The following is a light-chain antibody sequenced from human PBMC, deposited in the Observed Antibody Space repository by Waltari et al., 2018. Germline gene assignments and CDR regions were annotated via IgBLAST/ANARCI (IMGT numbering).Light chain of an antibody. CDR1: SGSIANNY. J-gene: IGLJ3*02. CDR3: QSYDDANSWV. Sequence: NFMLTQPHSVSESPGKTVIISCTRSSGSIANNYVQWYQQRPGSAPTNVIYEDNRRPSGVPNRCSGSIDSASNSASLTISGLKTEDEADYYCQSYDDANSWVFGGGTKLTVL. V-gene: IGLV6-57*03. CDR2: EDN.